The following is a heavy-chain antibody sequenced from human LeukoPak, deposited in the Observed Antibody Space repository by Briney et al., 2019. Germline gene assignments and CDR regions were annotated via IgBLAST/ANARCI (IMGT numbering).Heavy chain of an antibody. Sequence: SVKVSCKASGGTFSNYAISWVRQAPGHGLEWMGGIIPIFGTANYAQKFRGRVTITADKSTRTAYMELRSLRSDDTAVYYCARVKPGYAFDIWGQGTMVTVSS. D-gene: IGHD1-1*01. CDR2: IIPIFGTA. CDR1: GGTFSNYA. J-gene: IGHJ3*02. CDR3: ARVKPGYAFDI. V-gene: IGHV1-69*06.